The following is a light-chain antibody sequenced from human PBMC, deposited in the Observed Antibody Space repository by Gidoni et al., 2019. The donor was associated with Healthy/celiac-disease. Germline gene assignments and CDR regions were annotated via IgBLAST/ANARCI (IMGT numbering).Light chain of an antibody. J-gene: IGKJ2*03. CDR3: QPSYSTPPS. CDR2: AAS. V-gene: IGKV1-39*01. CDR1: QSISSY. Sequence: DIQMTQSPSSLYASVGDRVTITCRASQSISSYLNWYQQKPVKAPKLLIYAASILQSGVPSRFSGSGSATDFTLILSSLQPEDFATYYCQPSYSTPPSFXQXTKLEIK.